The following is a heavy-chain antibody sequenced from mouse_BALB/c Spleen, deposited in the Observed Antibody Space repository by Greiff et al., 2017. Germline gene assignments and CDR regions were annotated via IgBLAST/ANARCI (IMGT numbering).Heavy chain of an antibody. D-gene: IGHD2-4*01. CDR2: INPSNGGT. CDR1: GYTFTSYY. CDR3: TKRLYYDYDGLDY. J-gene: IGHJ2*01. V-gene: IGHV1S81*02. Sequence: QVQLQQSGAELVKPGASVKLSCKASGYTFTSYYMYWVKQRPGQGLEWIGEINPSNGGTNSNEKFKSKATLTVDKSSSTAYMQLSSLTSEDSAVYCCTKRLYYDYDGLDYWGQGTTLTVSS.